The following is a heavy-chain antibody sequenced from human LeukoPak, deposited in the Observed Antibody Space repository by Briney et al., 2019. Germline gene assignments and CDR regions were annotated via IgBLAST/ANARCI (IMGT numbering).Heavy chain of an antibody. V-gene: IGHV4-34*01. Sequence: PSETPSLTCAVYGGSFSGYYWSWIRQPPGKGLEWIGEINHSGSTNYNPSLKSRVTISVDTSKNQFSLKLSSVTAADTAVYYCARVGYCSGGSCYTIDYWGQGTLVTVSS. CDR1: GGSFSGYY. CDR3: ARVGYCSGGSCYTIDY. CDR2: INHSGST. D-gene: IGHD2-15*01. J-gene: IGHJ4*02.